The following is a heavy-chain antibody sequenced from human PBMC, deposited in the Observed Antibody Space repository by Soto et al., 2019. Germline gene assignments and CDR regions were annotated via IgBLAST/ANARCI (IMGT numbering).Heavy chain of an antibody. CDR3: AKDRQFRSYYESAGHYNN. V-gene: IGHV3-23*01. J-gene: IGHJ4*02. CDR2: ISGSGAIT. D-gene: IGHD3-9*01. CDR1: GFTFKNYD. Sequence: EVQLLESGGGLVQPGGSLRLSCVASGFTFKNYDMRWVRQAPGKGLEWVSGISGSGAITYYADSVRGRFTISRDNSKNTLYLQLNSLGAEDTAIYYCAKDRQFRSYYESAGHYNNWGQGTLFTVSS.